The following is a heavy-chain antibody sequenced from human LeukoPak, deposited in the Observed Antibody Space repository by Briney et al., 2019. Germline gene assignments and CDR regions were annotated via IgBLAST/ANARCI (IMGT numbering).Heavy chain of an antibody. V-gene: IGHV1-18*01. CDR3: ARDNWVGVATGYDY. CDR1: GYTFTSYG. D-gene: IGHD3-3*01. Sequence: GASVKVSCKASGYTFTSYGISWVRQAPGQGLEWMGWISAYNGITNYAQKLQGRVTMTTDTSTNTAYMELRSLRSDDTAVYYCARDNWVGVATGYDYWGQGTLVTVSS. J-gene: IGHJ4*02. CDR2: ISAYNGIT.